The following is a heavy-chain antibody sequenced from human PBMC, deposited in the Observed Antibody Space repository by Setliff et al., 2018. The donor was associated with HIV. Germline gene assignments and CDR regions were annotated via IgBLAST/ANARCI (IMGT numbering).Heavy chain of an antibody. Sequence: ASVKVSCKASGYTFTSYGISWVRQAPGQGLEWMGWISAYNGNTNYAQKLQGRVNMTTDTSTSTAYMELRSLRSDDTAVYYCARDPKRYYDILTGYPSYYGMDVWGQGTTVTVSS. CDR3: ARDPKRYYDILTGYPSYYGMDV. V-gene: IGHV1-18*01. D-gene: IGHD3-9*01. J-gene: IGHJ6*02. CDR1: GYTFTSYG. CDR2: ISAYNGNT.